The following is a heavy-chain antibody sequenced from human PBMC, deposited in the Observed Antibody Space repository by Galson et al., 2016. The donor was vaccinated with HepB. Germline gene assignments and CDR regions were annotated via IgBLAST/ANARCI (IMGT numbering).Heavy chain of an antibody. D-gene: IGHD2-21*02. Sequence: SLRLSCAASGFTFSNYGMHWVRQAPGKGLEWVAVISYDGSHKFYTDSVRGRFPISRANSKNTLYLQRNSLRAEDTAVYYCAKGDLSGDSIDYWGQGTLVTVSS. J-gene: IGHJ4*02. CDR2: ISYDGSHK. CDR3: AKGDLSGDSIDY. V-gene: IGHV3-30*18. CDR1: GFTFSNYG.